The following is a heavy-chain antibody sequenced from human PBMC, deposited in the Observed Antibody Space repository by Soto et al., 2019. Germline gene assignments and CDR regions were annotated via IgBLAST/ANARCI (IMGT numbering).Heavy chain of an antibody. Sequence: GASVKVSCKASGYTFTGYYMHWVRQAPGQGLEWMGWINPNSGGTNYAQKFQGWVTMTRDTSISTAYMELSRLRSDDTAVYYCARVGIGYSYGYDAFDIWGQGTMVTV. CDR1: GYTFTGYY. CDR2: INPNSGGT. V-gene: IGHV1-2*04. J-gene: IGHJ3*02. D-gene: IGHD5-18*01. CDR3: ARVGIGYSYGYDAFDI.